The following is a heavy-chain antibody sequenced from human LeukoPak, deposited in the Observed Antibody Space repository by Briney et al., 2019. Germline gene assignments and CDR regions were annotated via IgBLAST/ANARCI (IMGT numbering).Heavy chain of an antibody. Sequence: GASVKVSCKASGYTFTSYDINWVRQATGQGLEWMGWMNPNSGNTDYAQKFQGRVTITRDTSISTAYMELSSLRSEDTAVYYCARGVGHRGQEHSYVYYFDYWGQGPLVTVSS. D-gene: IGHD5-18*01. J-gene: IGHJ4*02. CDR2: MNPNSGNT. CDR1: GYTFTSYD. V-gene: IGHV1-8*03. CDR3: ARGVGHRGQEHSYVYYFDY.